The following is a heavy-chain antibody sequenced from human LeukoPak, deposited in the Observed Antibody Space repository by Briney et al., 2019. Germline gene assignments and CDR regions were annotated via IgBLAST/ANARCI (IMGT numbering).Heavy chain of an antibody. Sequence: GGSLRLSCAASGFTFSTYEMNWVRQAPGKGLEWVSYIHNSGSTIYYADSVKGRFTISRDNVKNSLYLQMNNLRADGTAVYYCARDIVVVPAAPYFDYWGQGTLVTVSS. CDR1: GFTFSTYE. J-gene: IGHJ4*02. D-gene: IGHD2-2*01. CDR2: IHNSGSTI. CDR3: ARDIVVVPAAPYFDY. V-gene: IGHV3-48*03.